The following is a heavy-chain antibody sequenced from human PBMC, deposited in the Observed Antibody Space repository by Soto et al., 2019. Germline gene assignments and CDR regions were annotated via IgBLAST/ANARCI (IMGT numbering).Heavy chain of an antibody. CDR3: AGWATHLSYDYYSMHV. Sequence: QVQLQESGPGLVKPSQTLSLTCTVSGGSISSGDYYLSWIRQPPGQGLEWIGYIYDSGSTYYNPSLKSRVSISVVMSENQFSRELSSVTAVDTAVYYCAGWATHLSYDYYSMHVWGQGTTVTVS. CDR2: IYDSGST. J-gene: IGHJ6*02. CDR1: GGSISSGDYY. D-gene: IGHD1-26*01. V-gene: IGHV4-30-4*01.